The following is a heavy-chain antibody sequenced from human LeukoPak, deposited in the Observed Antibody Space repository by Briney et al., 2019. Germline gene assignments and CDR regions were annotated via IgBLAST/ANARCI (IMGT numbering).Heavy chain of an antibody. CDR2: FDPEDGET. Sequence: ASVKVSCKVSGYTLTELSRHWVRQAPGKGLEWMGGFDPEDGETIYAQKFQGRVTMTEDTSTDTAYMELSSLRSEDTAVYYCATDSHCSGGSCYFHWGQGTLDTVSS. V-gene: IGHV1-24*01. CDR1: GYTLTELS. D-gene: IGHD2-15*01. CDR3: ATDSHCSGGSCYFH. J-gene: IGHJ4*02.